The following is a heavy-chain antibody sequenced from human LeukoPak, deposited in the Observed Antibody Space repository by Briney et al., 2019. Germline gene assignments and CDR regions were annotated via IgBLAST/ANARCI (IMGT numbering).Heavy chain of an antibody. CDR3: ARSKLLMALGY. J-gene: IGHJ4*02. V-gene: IGHV3-30-3*01. Sequence: GGSLRLSCAASGFTFSSYAMHWVRQAPGKGLEWVAVISYDGSNKYYADSVKGRFTISRDNSKNTLYLQMNSLRAEDTAVYYCARSKLLMALGYWGQGTQVTVS. D-gene: IGHD1-26*01. CDR1: GFTFSSYA. CDR2: ISYDGSNK.